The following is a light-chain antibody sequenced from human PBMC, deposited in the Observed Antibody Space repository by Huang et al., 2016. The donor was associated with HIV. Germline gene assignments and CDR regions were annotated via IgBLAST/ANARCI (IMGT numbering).Light chain of an antibody. CDR3: QQYNDFRST. V-gene: IGKV3-15*01. CDR1: QSVSSH. Sequence: ETVMTQSPVTLSVSPGDRASLSCRSSQSVSSHLAWYQRKPGQAPRLLIYAASTRATGVPERFSGSGAGKEFTLTISTLQSEDSAVYYCQQYNDFRSTFGPGTRVEIK. CDR2: AAS. J-gene: IGKJ3*01.